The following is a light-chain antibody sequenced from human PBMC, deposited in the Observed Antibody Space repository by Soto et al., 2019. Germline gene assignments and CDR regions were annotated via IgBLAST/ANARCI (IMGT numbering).Light chain of an antibody. CDR1: IGDVGGYNS. CDR3: SSYTNSATLI. Sequence: QSVLTQPASVSGSPGQSITISCTGTIGDVGGYNSVSWYQHHPGKAPKLMIYDVSNRPSGISYRFSGSKSGNTASLTISGLQPEDEADYYCSSYTNSATLIFGGGTKLTVL. J-gene: IGLJ2*01. CDR2: DVS. V-gene: IGLV2-14*03.